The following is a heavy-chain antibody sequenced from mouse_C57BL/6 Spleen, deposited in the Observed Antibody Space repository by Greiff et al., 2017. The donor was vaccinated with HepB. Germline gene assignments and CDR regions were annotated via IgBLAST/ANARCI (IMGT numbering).Heavy chain of an antibody. D-gene: IGHD2-4*01. CDR1: GYAFSSSW. V-gene: IGHV1-82*01. CDR2: IYPGDGDT. J-gene: IGHJ2*01. Sequence: VQLQQSGPELVKPGASVKISCKASGYAFSSSWMNWVKQRPGQGLEWIGRIYPGDGDTNYNGKFKGKATLTADKSSSTAYMQLSSLTSEDSAVYFCARDYDGGDWGQGTTLTVSS. CDR3: ARDYDGGD.